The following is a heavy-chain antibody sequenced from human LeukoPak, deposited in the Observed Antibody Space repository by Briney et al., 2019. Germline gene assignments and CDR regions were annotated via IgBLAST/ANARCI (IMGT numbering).Heavy chain of an antibody. Sequence: GASVKVSCKASGYSFTSYDINWVRQATGQGREWMGWMNPNSGNTGYAQKFQGRVTMTRNTSISTAYMELSSLRSEDMAVYYCARVRSAVTTLAKRNWFDPWGQGTLVTVSS. D-gene: IGHD4-17*01. J-gene: IGHJ5*02. CDR2: MNPNSGNT. CDR1: GYSFTSYD. CDR3: ARVRSAVTTLAKRNWFDP. V-gene: IGHV1-8*01.